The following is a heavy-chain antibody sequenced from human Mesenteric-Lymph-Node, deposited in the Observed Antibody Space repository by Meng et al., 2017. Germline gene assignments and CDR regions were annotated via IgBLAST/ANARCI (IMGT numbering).Heavy chain of an antibody. CDR3: ARSLVPWYGYYGLDV. V-gene: IGHV3-33*01. Sequence: GESLKISCAASGFTFSSYGMHWVRQAPGKGLEWVAVIWYDGSNKYYADSVKGRFTISRDNAKKSLYLQMNSLRAEDTAVFYCARSLVPWYGYYGLDVWGQGTTVTVSS. J-gene: IGHJ6*02. CDR2: IWYDGSNK. D-gene: IGHD3-10*01. CDR1: GFTFSSYG.